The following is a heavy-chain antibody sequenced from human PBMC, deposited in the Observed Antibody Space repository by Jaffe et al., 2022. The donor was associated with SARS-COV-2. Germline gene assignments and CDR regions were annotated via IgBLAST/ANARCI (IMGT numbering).Heavy chain of an antibody. J-gene: IGHJ4*02. Sequence: QVQLQESGPGLVKPSETLSLTCTVSGGSLSSYYWSWFRQPPGKGLEWVGYIRNTGSTKDNPSLSSRITISVDTPKNQFSLKLSSVTAADTAVYYCARLPPGNIYGYFDYWGQGTLVTVSS. D-gene: IGHD3-3*02. CDR2: IRNTGST. V-gene: IGHV4-59*08. CDR3: ARLPPGNIYGYFDY. CDR1: GGSLSSYY.